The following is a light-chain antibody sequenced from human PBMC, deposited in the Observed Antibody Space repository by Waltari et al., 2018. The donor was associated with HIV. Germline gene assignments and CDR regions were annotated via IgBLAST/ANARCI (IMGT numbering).Light chain of an antibody. Sequence: QSVLTQPPSVSAAPGQRVTISCSGNSSIIEKNYVSWYQQIPGPAPKLLIYDNIKRLPGTRARFSCSKSGTSATRAITGLQTADEADYYCGTWDSSLVFGGGTKLTVL. J-gene: IGLJ2*01. CDR3: GTWDSSLV. V-gene: IGLV1-51*01. CDR2: DNI. CDR1: SSIIEKNY.